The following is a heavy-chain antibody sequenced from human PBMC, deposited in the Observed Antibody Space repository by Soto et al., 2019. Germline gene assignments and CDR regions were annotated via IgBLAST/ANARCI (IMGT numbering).Heavy chain of an antibody. V-gene: IGHV3-30*04. Sequence: QVQLVESGGGVARPGGSLNLSGEASGFTFSIFAMHWVRQAPGKGLEGWAVISYAGRNKYYPDSVKGRFTISRDNSKNTLVLQRISRRAEDTAVYYCARDGGAGAGTDYYGMDVWGQGTTVTVSS. J-gene: IGHJ6*02. CDR1: GFTFSIFA. D-gene: IGHD6-19*01. CDR3: ARDGGAGAGTDYYGMDV. CDR2: ISYAGRNK.